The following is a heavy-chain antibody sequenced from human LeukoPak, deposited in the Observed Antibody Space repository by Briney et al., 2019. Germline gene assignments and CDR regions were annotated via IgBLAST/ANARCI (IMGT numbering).Heavy chain of an antibody. J-gene: IGHJ3*02. Sequence: GRFTISRDNAKNSLYLQMNSLRAEDTAVYYCAKVQKTGTPVGAFDIWGQGTMVTVSS. V-gene: IGHV3-11*05. D-gene: IGHD1-1*01. CDR3: AKVQKTGTPVGAFDI.